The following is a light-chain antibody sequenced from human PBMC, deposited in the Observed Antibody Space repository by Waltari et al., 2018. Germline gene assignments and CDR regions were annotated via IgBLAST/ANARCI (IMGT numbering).Light chain of an antibody. CDR3: QAWDSSAFV. CDR2: RDD. CDR1: KLGSKY. Sequence: SYEVTQPPSVSVSPRQRATLTCSGEKLGSKYVSWYQQNSGQSPVLVIYRDDKRPSGIPGRFSGSNSGNTATLTISGTQPMDEADYYCQAWDSSAFVFGAGTKVTVL. V-gene: IGLV3-1*01. J-gene: IGLJ1*01.